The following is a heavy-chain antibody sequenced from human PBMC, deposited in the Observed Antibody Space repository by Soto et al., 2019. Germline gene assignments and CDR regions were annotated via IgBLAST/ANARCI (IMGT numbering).Heavy chain of an antibody. J-gene: IGHJ6*02. D-gene: IGHD2-2*01. V-gene: IGHV6-1*01. CDR3: ARDHCSSTSCYGWIYYYYGMDV. CDR2: TYYRSKWYN. Sequence: SQPLSLTCAISGDSVSSNSAAWNWIRQSPSRGLEWLGRTYYRSKWYNDYAVSVKSRITINPDTSKNQFSLQLNSVTPEDTAVYYCARDHCSSTSCYGWIYYYYGMDVWGHRTTVTVSS. CDR1: GDSVSSNSAA.